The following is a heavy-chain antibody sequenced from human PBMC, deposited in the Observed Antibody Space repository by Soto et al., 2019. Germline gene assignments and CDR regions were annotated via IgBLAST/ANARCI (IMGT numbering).Heavy chain of an antibody. CDR1: GYTFTNFG. Sequence: QVQLVQSGAEVKKAGASVKVSCRASGYTFTNFGIHWVRQAPGQRLEWMGWINAGNGDTRYSQRFQGRVTITRDTSASTAYMELNNLTSEDTAVYYCARDLSWTLCCWGQGTLVTVPS. CDR2: INAGNGDT. D-gene: IGHD2-15*01. J-gene: IGHJ4*02. CDR3: ARDLSWTLCC. V-gene: IGHV1-3*01.